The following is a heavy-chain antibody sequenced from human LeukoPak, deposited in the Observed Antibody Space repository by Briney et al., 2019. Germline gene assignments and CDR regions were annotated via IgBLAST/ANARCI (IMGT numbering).Heavy chain of an antibody. Sequence: GGSLRLSCAASGFTFTRYGMHWVRQAPGKGLEWVAVIWYDGSAIYYADSVRGRFTLSRDNSKNTLYLQMNSLRAEDTAVYYCARDLLDCSGGTCYTPGMDVWGQGTTVTVSS. CDR3: ARDLLDCSGGTCYTPGMDV. CDR2: IWYDGSAI. J-gene: IGHJ6*02. D-gene: IGHD2-15*01. V-gene: IGHV3-33*08. CDR1: GFTFTRYG.